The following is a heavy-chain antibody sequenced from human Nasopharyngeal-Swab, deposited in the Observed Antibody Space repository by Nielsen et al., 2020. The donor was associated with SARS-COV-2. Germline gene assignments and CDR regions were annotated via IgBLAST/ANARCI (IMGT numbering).Heavy chain of an antibody. D-gene: IGHD3-22*01. CDR2: ININTGNP. Sequence: ASVKVSCKASGYTFTNYGMNWVRQAPGQGLEGRGWININTGNPTYAQGLTGRFVFSFDTSVNTAYLQISGLRADDTAVYYCARWFYGMDVWGQGTTVTVSS. CDR1: GYTFTNYG. J-gene: IGHJ6*02. CDR3: ARWFYGMDV. V-gene: IGHV7-4-1*02.